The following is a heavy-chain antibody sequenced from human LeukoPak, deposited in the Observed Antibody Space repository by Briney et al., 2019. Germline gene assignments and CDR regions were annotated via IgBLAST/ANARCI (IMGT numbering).Heavy chain of an antibody. CDR1: GGSISNFY. Sequence: SETLSLTCTVSGGSISNFYWSWIRQPAGKTLEWIGRIYSSGSTNYNPSLKSRVTMSLDTSKNQFSLKLSSVTAADTAVYFCARETTGAGTTRPFDYWGQGTLVTVSS. CDR3: ARETTGAGTTRPFDY. V-gene: IGHV4-4*07. CDR2: IYSSGST. D-gene: IGHD6-13*01. J-gene: IGHJ4*02.